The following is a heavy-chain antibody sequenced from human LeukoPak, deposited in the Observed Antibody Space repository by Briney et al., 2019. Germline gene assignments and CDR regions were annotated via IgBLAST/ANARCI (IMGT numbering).Heavy chain of an antibody. CDR2: INPNSGDT. V-gene: IGHV1-2*06. CDR3: ARASGYSGYDWYH. Sequence: ASVKVSCKASGYTFTGYYIHWVRQAPGQGLEWMGRINPNSGDTNYAQKFQGRVTMTRDTSISTAYMELSSLRSDDTAVYYCARASGYSGYDWYHWGQGTLVTVSS. CDR1: GYTFTGYY. D-gene: IGHD5-12*01. J-gene: IGHJ5*02.